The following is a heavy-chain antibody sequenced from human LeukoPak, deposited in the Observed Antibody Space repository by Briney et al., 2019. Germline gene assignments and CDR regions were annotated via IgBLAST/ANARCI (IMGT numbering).Heavy chain of an antibody. V-gene: IGHV3-23*01. J-gene: IGHJ4*02. CDR1: GFTFSTYA. CDR2: ISAGGGST. CDR3: AKGFMTTVTWDY. Sequence: PGGTLRLSCAASGFTFSTYAMSWVRQAPGKGLEWVSAISAGGGSTYYADSVKGRFTISRDNSKNTLFLQMNSLRDEDTAVYYCAKGFMTTVTWDYWGQGTLVTVSS. D-gene: IGHD4-17*01.